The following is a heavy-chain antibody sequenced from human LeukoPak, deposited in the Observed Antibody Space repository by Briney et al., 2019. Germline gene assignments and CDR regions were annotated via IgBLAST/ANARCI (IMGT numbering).Heavy chain of an antibody. CDR2: IRYDGSNK. V-gene: IGHV3-30*02. D-gene: IGHD4-17*01. CDR3: AKDNYDYGDYDGGDY. CDR1: GFTFSTYG. J-gene: IGHJ4*02. Sequence: PGGSLRLSCAASGFTFSTYGMHWVRQAPGKGLEWVAFIRYDGSNKYYADSVKGRFTISRDNSKNTLYLQMNSLRAEDTALYYCAKDNYDYGDYDGGDYWGQGTLVTVSS.